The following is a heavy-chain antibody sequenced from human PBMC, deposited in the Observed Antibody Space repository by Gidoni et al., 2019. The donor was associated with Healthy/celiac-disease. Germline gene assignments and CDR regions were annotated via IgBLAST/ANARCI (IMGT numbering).Heavy chain of an antibody. D-gene: IGHD2-15*01. V-gene: IGHV3-21*01. CDR3: ASSGGYCSGGSCYYYGMDV. J-gene: IGHJ6*02. CDR2: ISSSSSYI. CDR1: GFTFRSYS. Sequence: EVQLVESGGGLVKPGGSLRPSCAASGFTFRSYSTNWVRQAPGKGLEWVSSISSSSSYIYYADSVKGRFTISRDNAKNSLYLQMNSLRAEDTAVYYCASSGGYCSGGSCYYYGMDVWGQGTTVTVSS.